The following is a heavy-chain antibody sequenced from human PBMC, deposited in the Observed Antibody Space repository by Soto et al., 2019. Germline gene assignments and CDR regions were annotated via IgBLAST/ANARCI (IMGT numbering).Heavy chain of an antibody. D-gene: IGHD5-18*01. CDR2: IWYDGSNK. CDR3: ASEDTAMVTHY. V-gene: IGHV3-33*01. J-gene: IGHJ4*02. Sequence: GGSLRLSCAASGFTFSSYGMHWVRQAPGKGLEWVAVIWYDGSNKYYADSVKGRFTISRDNSKNTLYLQMNSLRAEDTAVYYCASEDTAMVTHYWGQGTLVTVSS. CDR1: GFTFSSYG.